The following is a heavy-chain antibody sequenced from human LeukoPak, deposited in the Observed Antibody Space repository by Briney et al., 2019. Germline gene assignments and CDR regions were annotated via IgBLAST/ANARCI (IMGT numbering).Heavy chain of an antibody. D-gene: IGHD2-21*02. Sequence: GASVKVSCKASGYTFTGYYMHWVRQAPGQGLEWMGWINPNSGGTNYAQKYQGRVTMTRDTSISTIYMELSRLRSDDTAIYYCVRDANTADPLAYWGQGTLVTVSS. J-gene: IGHJ4*02. V-gene: IGHV1-2*02. CDR1: GYTFTGYY. CDR3: VRDANTADPLAY. CDR2: INPNSGGT.